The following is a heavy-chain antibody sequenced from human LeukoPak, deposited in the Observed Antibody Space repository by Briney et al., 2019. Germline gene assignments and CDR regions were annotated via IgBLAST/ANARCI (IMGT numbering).Heavy chain of an antibody. J-gene: IGHJ4*02. CDR2: LYSGGNT. Sequence: GGSLRLSCAASGLTVSSSYMSWVRQAPGKGLEWVSVLYSGGNTYYADSVKGRFTISRDNSKNALYLQMNSLRGEDTAVYYCARGHIAVAGFYGAGPSDYWGQGTLVTVSS. D-gene: IGHD6-19*01. CDR3: ARGHIAVAGFYGAGPSDY. CDR1: GLTVSSSY. V-gene: IGHV3-53*01.